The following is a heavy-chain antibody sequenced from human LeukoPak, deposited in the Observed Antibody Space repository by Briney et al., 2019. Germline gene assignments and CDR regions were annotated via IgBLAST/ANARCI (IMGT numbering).Heavy chain of an antibody. CDR3: ARERPPGDSSNWFLEGYFDI. J-gene: IGHJ4*02. Sequence: SVKVSCKASGYTFTSYGISWVRQAPGQGLEWMGRIIPVFGTANYAQKFQGRVTITTDESTSTAYMELSTLRSDDTAVYYCARERPPGDSSNWFLEGYFDIWGQGTLVTVSS. V-gene: IGHV1-69*05. D-gene: IGHD6-13*01. CDR2: IIPVFGTA. CDR1: GYTFTSYG.